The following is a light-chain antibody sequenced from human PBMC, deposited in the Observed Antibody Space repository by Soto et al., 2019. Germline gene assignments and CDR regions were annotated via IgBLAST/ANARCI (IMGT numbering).Light chain of an antibody. CDR2: DVS. J-gene: IGLJ1*01. Sequence: QSALTQPASVAGSPGQSITISCTGTSSDVGDYNYVSWYQQHPGKAPKLMLYDVSNRPSGISNRFSGSKSGNTASLTISGLQAEDEADYYCSSYTSSRTLFGTGTKLTVL. V-gene: IGLV2-14*01. CDR3: SSYTSSRTL. CDR1: SSDVGDYNY.